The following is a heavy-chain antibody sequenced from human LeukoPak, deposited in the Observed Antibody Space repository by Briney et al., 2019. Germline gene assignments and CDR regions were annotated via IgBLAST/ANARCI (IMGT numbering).Heavy chain of an antibody. CDR3: AKGYPAYSNYGGWFDP. D-gene: IGHD4-11*01. CDR2: IRYDGSNK. Sequence: PGGSLRLSCAASGFTFSSYGMHWVRQAPGKGLEWVAFIRYDGSNKYYADSVKGRFTISRDNSKNTLYLQMNSLRAEDTAVYYCAKGYPAYSNYGGWFDPWGQGTLVTVSS. V-gene: IGHV3-30*02. J-gene: IGHJ5*02. CDR1: GFTFSSYG.